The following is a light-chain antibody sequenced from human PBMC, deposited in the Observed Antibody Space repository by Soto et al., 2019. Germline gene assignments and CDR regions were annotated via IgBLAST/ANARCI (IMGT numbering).Light chain of an antibody. CDR1: QSISSW. CDR3: QKCDYLPI. CDR2: DAS. J-gene: IGKJ3*01. Sequence: DIQMTQSPSTLSASVGDRVTVTCRASQSISSWLAWYQQKPGKAPKLLIYDASSLESGVPSRFSGSGSGTDFTFTISSLQPEDVATYYCQKCDYLPIFGPGTTVDFK. V-gene: IGKV1-5*01.